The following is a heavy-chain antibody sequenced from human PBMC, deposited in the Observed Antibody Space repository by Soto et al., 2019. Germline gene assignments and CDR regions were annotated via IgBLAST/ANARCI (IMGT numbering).Heavy chain of an antibody. CDR1: GFTLKDSA. CDR2: STYIGGTP. V-gene: IGHV3-64D*06. Sequence: EVQLVESGGGLVRPGGSLRLSCSASGFTLKDSAMHWVRQAPGRGLEQVAASTYIGGTPYYADSVKGRFTISRDKSKNTLYLQMSSLRVEDTAVYYCAKDRGWSSADLEYWGQGTLVTVSS. CDR3: AKDRGWSSADLEY. D-gene: IGHD6-19*01. J-gene: IGHJ4*02.